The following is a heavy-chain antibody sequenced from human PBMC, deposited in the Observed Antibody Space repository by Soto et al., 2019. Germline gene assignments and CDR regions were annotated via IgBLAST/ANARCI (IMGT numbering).Heavy chain of an antibody. CDR3: AKDVNIVATISFDY. D-gene: IGHD5-12*01. CDR2: ISWNSGSI. CDR1: GFTFDDYA. J-gene: IGHJ4*02. Sequence: GGSLRLSCAASGFTFDDYAMHWVRQAPGKGLEWVSGISWNSGSIGYADSVKGRFTISRDNAKNSLYLQMNSLRAEDTALYYCAKDVNIVATISFDYWGQGTLVTVSS. V-gene: IGHV3-9*01.